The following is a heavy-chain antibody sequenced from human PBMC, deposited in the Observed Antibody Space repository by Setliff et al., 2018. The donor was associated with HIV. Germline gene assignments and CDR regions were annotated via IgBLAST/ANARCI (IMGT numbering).Heavy chain of an antibody. Sequence: PSETLSLTCSVSGGSMSTYYWSWIRQPAGKGLEWIGRIYSSGSTIYNPSLRSRVTMSVDTSKSQLSLKLTPVTAADTAVYYCARVFPPIRGAPFGTPPGAFDIWGQGTMVTVSS. D-gene: IGHD2-15*01. J-gene: IGHJ3*02. CDR1: GGSMSTYY. V-gene: IGHV4-4*07. CDR2: IYSSGST. CDR3: ARVFPPIRGAPFGTPPGAFDI.